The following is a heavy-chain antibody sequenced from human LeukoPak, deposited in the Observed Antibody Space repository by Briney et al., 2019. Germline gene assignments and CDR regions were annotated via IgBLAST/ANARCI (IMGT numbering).Heavy chain of an antibody. CDR1: GFTFSSYE. CDR2: FSSSGHTV. Sequence: GGSLRLSCAASGFTFSSYEMNWVRQAPGKGLEWVSYFSSSGHTVYYADSVRGRFTISRDNAKNSLYLQMNSLRVEDTAVYYCARGYGGGGNDYWGPGTLVTASS. J-gene: IGHJ4*02. CDR3: ARGYGGGGNDY. D-gene: IGHD6-25*01. V-gene: IGHV3-48*03.